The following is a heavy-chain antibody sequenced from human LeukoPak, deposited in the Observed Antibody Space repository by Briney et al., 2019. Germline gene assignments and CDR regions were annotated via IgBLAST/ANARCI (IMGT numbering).Heavy chain of an antibody. Sequence: GGSLRLSCAASGFTFSSFDMHWVRQPTGQGLEWVSTIGTASDTYYPGSVEGRFTLSRDNAKNSLYLQMISLTAGDTAVYYCARGPPRGKYYYMDVSGKGTTVTVSS. CDR3: ARGPPRGKYYYMDV. V-gene: IGHV3-13*01. D-gene: IGHD1-1*01. CDR1: GFTFSSFD. CDR2: IGTASDT. J-gene: IGHJ6*03.